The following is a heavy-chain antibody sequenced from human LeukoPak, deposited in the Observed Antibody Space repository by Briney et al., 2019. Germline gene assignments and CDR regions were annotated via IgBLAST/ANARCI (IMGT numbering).Heavy chain of an antibody. D-gene: IGHD6-6*01. CDR2: IYYSGST. V-gene: IGHV4-59*01. Sequence: SETLSLTCTVSGGSISSYYWSWIRQPPGKGLERIGYIYYSGSTNYNPSLKSRVTISVDTSKNQFSLKLSSVTAADTAVYYCARGKQLVHLDYWGQGTLVTVSS. J-gene: IGHJ4*02. CDR1: GGSISSYY. CDR3: ARGKQLVHLDY.